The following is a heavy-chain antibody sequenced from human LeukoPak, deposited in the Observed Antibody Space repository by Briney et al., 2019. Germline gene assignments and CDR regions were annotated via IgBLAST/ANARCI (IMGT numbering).Heavy chain of an antibody. Sequence: PSETLSLTRTVSGGSISSYDWSWIRQPPGKGLEWIGYIYYSGSTNYNPSLKSRVTISVDTSKNQFSLKLSSVTAADTAVYYCAARRYCSSTSCYLGHYGMDVWGQGTTVTVSS. V-gene: IGHV4-59*01. CDR3: AARRYCSSTSCYLGHYGMDV. J-gene: IGHJ6*02. D-gene: IGHD2-2*01. CDR2: IYYSGST. CDR1: GGSISSYD.